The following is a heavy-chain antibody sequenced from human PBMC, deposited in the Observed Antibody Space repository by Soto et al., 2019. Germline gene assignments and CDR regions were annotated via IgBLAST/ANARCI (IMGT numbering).Heavy chain of an antibody. CDR3: ARNVNRNFDY. CDR2: TYHRSDWYN. D-gene: IGHD3-16*01. Sequence: SQTLSLTCAISGDSVSSNGATWNRIRQSPSRGLEWLGRTYHRSDWYNDYAVSVESRITIKPDTSKNQFSLHLNSVTPEDTALYYCARNVNRNFDYWGQGTLVTVSS. V-gene: IGHV6-1*01. J-gene: IGHJ4*02. CDR1: GDSVSSNGAT.